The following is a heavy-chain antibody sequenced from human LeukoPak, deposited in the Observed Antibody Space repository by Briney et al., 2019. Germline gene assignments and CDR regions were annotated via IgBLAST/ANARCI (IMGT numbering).Heavy chain of an antibody. J-gene: IGHJ4*02. CDR1: GFTVSNDY. D-gene: IGHD6-19*01. CDR3: ARDNRDGSGWYSVGY. V-gene: IGHV3-53*01. CDR2: IYRDGGT. Sequence: PGGSLRLSCAASGFTVSNDYMSWVRQAPGKGLEWVSVIYRDGGTYYADSVRGRFTISRDNSKNTLCLQMNSLRAEDTAVYYCARDNRDGSGWYSVGYWGQGTLVTVSS.